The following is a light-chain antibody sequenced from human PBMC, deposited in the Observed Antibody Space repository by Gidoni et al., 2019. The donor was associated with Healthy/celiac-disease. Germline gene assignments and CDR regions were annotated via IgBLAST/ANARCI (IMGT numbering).Light chain of an antibody. CDR3: QQSYSTPPVT. V-gene: IGKV1-39*01. CDR1: QSISSY. CDR2: AAS. Sequence: DIQMTQSPSSLSASVGDRVTITCRASQSISSYLNWYQQKPGKAPKLLIYAASRLQSGVPSRFSGSGSGTDFTLTISSLQPEDFATYYCQQSYSTPPVTFGGXTKVEIK. J-gene: IGKJ4*01.